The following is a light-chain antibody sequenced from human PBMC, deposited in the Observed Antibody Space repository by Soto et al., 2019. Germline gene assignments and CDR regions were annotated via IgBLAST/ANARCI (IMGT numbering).Light chain of an antibody. CDR2: GAS. J-gene: IGKJ1*01. V-gene: IGKV3-20*01. CDR1: QSVSSSY. CDR3: QQYGSSPRT. Sequence: EIVLTQSTGTLSLSPGERATLSCRASQSVSSSYLAWYQQKPGQAPRLLIYGASSRATGIPDRFSGSGSGTDFTLTISRVEPEDFAVYYCQQYGSSPRTFGQGTKVEIK.